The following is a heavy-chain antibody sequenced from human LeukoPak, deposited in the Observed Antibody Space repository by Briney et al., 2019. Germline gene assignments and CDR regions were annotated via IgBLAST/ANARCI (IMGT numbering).Heavy chain of an antibody. Sequence: GGSLRLSCAASGFTFDDYGMSWVRQAPGKGLEWVSGINWNGGSTGYADSVKGRFTISRDNAKNSLYLQMDSLRAEDTALYYCARASYHYDSSGYHFDYWGQGTLVTVSS. D-gene: IGHD3-22*01. J-gene: IGHJ4*02. CDR1: GFTFDDYG. CDR3: ARASYHYDSSGYHFDY. CDR2: INWNGGST. V-gene: IGHV3-20*04.